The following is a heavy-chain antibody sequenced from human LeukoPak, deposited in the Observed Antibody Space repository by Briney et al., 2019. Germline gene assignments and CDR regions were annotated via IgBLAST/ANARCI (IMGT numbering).Heavy chain of an antibody. D-gene: IGHD5-12*01. CDR1: GFTFSSYS. CDR3: ARDESIVASMFDY. J-gene: IGHJ4*02. V-gene: IGHV3-21*01. CDR2: ISSSSSYI. Sequence: GSLRLSCAASGFTFSSYSMNWVRQAPGKGLEWVSSISSSSSYIYYADSVKGRFTISRDNAKNSLYLQMNSLRAEDTAVYYCARDESIVASMFDYWGQGTLVTVSS.